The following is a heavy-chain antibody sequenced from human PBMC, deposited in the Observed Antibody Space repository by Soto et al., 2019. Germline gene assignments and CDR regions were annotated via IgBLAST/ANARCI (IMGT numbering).Heavy chain of an antibody. D-gene: IGHD2-2*01. CDR1: GFTFTSSA. CDR2: IVVGSGNT. Sequence: ASVKVSCKASGFTFTSSAMQWVRQARGQRLEWIGWIVVGSGNTNYAQKFQERVTITRDMSTSTAYMELSSLRSEDTAVYYCAADQSGYQLLTDVWGKGTTVTVSS. V-gene: IGHV1-58*02. CDR3: AADQSGYQLLTDV. J-gene: IGHJ6*04.